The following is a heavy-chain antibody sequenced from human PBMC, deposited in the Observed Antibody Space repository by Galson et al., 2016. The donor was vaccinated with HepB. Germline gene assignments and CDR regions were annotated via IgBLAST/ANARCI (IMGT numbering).Heavy chain of an antibody. Sequence: SLRLSCAASGFTFGNHAMSWVRQAPGKGLEWVSGVSGHGSNTHYADSVKGRFTGSRDESKNTVYLQMNSLRVEDTALYYCAKGEDGDYYIGVPWGQGTLVTVSS. CDR2: VSGHGSNT. D-gene: IGHD3-10*01. CDR3: AKGEDGDYYIGVP. CDR1: GFTFGNHA. J-gene: IGHJ5*02. V-gene: IGHV3-23*01.